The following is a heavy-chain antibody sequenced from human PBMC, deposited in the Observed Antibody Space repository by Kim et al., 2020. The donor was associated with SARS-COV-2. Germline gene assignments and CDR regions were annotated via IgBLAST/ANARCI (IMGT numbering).Heavy chain of an antibody. Sequence: GGSLRLSCAASGFTFDDYAMNWVRQAPGKGLEWVSIISWDGGSTHYADSVKGRFTISRDNSKNALYLQMNSLRAEDTALYYCAKDQGGEGMDVWGQGTTVVVAS. CDR3: AKDQGGEGMDV. CDR1: GFTFDDYA. V-gene: IGHV3-43D*04. CDR2: ISWDGGST. J-gene: IGHJ6*02. D-gene: IGHD2-21*01.